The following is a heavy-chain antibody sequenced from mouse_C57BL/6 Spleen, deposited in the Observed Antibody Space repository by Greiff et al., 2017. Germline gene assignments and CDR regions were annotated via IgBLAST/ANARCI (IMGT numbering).Heavy chain of an antibody. CDR3: ARGVTTKYFDV. CDR1: GYTFTSYW. V-gene: IGHV1-52*01. CDR2: IDPSDSEP. D-gene: IGHD2-2*01. J-gene: IGHJ1*03. Sequence: QVQLQQPGAELVRPGSSVKLSCKASGYTFTSYWMHWVKQRPMQGLEWIGNIDPSDSEPHYNQKFKDKATLAVDKSSSTAYMQLSSLTSEDSAGYYCARGVTTKYFDVWGTGTTVTVSS.